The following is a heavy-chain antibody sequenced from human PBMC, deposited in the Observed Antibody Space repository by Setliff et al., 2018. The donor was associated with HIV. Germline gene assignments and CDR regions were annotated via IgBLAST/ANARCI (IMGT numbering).Heavy chain of an antibody. CDR3: ARIWGIPPLYYFDY. D-gene: IGHD3-16*01. V-gene: IGHV1-3*01. Sequence: VSGQRLEWMGWIHAGNGYTKYSQKFQGRVTFTRDTSASAAYMDLSNLRSEDTAVYYCARIWGIPPLYYFDYWGQGTLVTVSS. CDR2: IHAGNGYT. J-gene: IGHJ4*02.